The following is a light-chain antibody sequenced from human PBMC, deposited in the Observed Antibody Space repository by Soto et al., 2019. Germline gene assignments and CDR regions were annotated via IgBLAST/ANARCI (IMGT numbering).Light chain of an antibody. Sequence: EIVMTQSPATLSVSPGERATLSCRASQSVSSNLAWYQQKPGQAPXXLIYGASTRATGIPARFSGSGSGTEFTLTISSLQSEDFAVDYCQQYNNWLTFGQGTRLEIK. CDR3: QQYNNWLT. J-gene: IGKJ5*01. CDR1: QSVSSN. V-gene: IGKV3-15*01. CDR2: GAS.